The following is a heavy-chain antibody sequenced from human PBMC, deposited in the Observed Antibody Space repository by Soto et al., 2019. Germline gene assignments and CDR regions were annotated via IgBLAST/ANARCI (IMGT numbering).Heavy chain of an antibody. J-gene: IGHJ6*02. CDR1: GGSISSGDNF. CDR3: ARDRPWPPNYHYYSMDV. V-gene: IGHV4-31*03. Sequence: LSLPCTVSGGSISSGDNFWSWIRQHPGKGLEWIGYIFYSGNTFYNPSLKSRLTISIDTSKNQFSLKLSSVTPADTAVYYCARDRPWPPNYHYYSMDVWGQGTAGTV. CDR2: IFYSGNT. D-gene: IGHD1-1*01.